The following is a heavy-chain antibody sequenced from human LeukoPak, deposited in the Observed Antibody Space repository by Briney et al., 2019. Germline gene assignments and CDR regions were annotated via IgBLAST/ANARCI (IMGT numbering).Heavy chain of an antibody. Sequence: GGTLRLSCAASGFTFSSYGMSWVRQAPGKGLEWVSAISGSGDNTYYADSVKGRFTISRDNSKNTLYLQMNSLRAEDTAVYYCAKDKLYYFDYWGQGTLVTVSS. D-gene: IGHD1-1*01. CDR2: ISGSGDNT. V-gene: IGHV3-23*01. CDR1: GFTFSSYG. J-gene: IGHJ4*02. CDR3: AKDKLYYFDY.